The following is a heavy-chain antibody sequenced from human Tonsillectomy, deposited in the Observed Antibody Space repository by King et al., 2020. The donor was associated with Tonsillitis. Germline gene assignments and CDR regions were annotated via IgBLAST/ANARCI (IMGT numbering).Heavy chain of an antibody. CDR2: IYYSGST. V-gene: IGHV4-59*01. CDR3: AGGSVVVAATGLNWFDP. J-gene: IGHJ5*02. Sequence: QLQESGPGLVKPSETLSLTCTVSNGSISSYYWSWIRQPPGKGLEWIGYIYYSGSTNYNPSLKSRVAISVDTSKNQFSLKLTSVTAADTAVYYCAGGSVVVAATGLNWFDPWGQGILVTVSS. CDR1: NGSISSYY. D-gene: IGHD2-15*01.